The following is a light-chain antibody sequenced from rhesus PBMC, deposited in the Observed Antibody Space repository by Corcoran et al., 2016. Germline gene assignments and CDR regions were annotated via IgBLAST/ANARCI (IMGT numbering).Light chain of an antibody. CDR3: QQYNDLLLT. Sequence: EIVMTQSPATLSLSPGETATLSCRASESVGSYLAWYQQKPGQAPKLLVHSAYFRATGIPDRFSGSGSMTEFTLTISSLEPEDVGVYHCQQYNDLLLTFGGGTKVELK. CDR1: ESVGSY. CDR2: SAY. J-gene: IGKJ4*01. V-gene: IGKV3-40*03.